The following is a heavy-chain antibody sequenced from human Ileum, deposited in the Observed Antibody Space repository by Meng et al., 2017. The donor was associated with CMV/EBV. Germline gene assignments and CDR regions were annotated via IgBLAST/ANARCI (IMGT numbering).Heavy chain of an antibody. CDR3: ARDSGWYDYFDY. D-gene: IGHD6-19*01. CDR1: GFTVSSNY. CDR2: IYRGGST. V-gene: IGHV3-53*05. J-gene: IGHJ4*02. Sequence: GESLKISCAASGFTVSSNYMSWVRQAPGKGLEWVSVIYRGGSTYYADSVKGRFTISRDNSKNTLYLQMNSLRDEDTAVYYCARDSGWYDYFDYWCQGTRVTVSS.